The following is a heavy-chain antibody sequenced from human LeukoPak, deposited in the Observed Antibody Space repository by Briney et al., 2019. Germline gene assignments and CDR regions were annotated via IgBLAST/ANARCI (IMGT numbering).Heavy chain of an antibody. V-gene: IGHV1-2*02. Sequence: ASVKVSCKASGYTFTGYYIHWVRQAPGQGLEWMGWINPNIGGTSFAQKFHGRVTMTRDTSITTAHMELTRLRSDDTAVYYCARGGEYYDFRSGYYTWFDPWGQGTLVIVSS. CDR2: INPNIGGT. CDR1: GYTFTGYY. CDR3: ARGGEYYDFRSGYYTWFDP. J-gene: IGHJ5*02. D-gene: IGHD3-3*01.